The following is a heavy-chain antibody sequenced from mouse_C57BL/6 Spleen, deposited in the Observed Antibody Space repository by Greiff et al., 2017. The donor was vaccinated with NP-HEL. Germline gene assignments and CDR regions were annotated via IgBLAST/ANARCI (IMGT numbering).Heavy chain of an antibody. D-gene: IGHD5-1*01. Sequence: QVQLQQSGAELVRPGASVKLSCKASGYTFTDYYINWVKQRPGQGLEWIARIYPGSGNTYYNEKFKGKATLTAEKSSSTAYMQLSSLTSEDSAVYFCARDLQEIYYAMDYWGQGTSVTVSS. J-gene: IGHJ4*01. CDR3: ARDLQEIYYAMDY. V-gene: IGHV1-76*01. CDR2: IYPGSGNT. CDR1: GYTFTDYY.